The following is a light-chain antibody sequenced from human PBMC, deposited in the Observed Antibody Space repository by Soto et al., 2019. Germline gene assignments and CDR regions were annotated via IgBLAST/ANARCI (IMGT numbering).Light chain of an antibody. CDR3: QQRINWPRT. CDR2: DAS. Sequence: EIVLTQSPATLSLSPGERATLSCRASQSVSSYLAWYQQTPGQAPRLLIYDASNRATGIPARFSGSGSVTDFTLTISSLEPEDFAIYYCQQRINWPRTFGQGTKVEIK. CDR1: QSVSSY. J-gene: IGKJ1*01. V-gene: IGKV3-11*01.